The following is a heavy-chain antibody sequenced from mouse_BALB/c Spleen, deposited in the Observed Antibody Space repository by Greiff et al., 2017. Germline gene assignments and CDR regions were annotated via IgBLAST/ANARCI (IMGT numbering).Heavy chain of an antibody. CDR1: GFTFSSYA. D-gene: IGHD2-4*01. J-gene: IGHJ2*01. V-gene: IGHV5-6-5*01. Sequence: EVKLVESGGGLVKPGGSLKLSCAASGFTFSSYAMSWVRQTPEKRLEWVASISSGGSTYYPDSVKGRFTISRDNARNILYLQMSSLRSEDTAMYYCARCDYDRYFDYWGQGTTLTVSS. CDR2: ISSGGST. CDR3: ARCDYDRYFDY.